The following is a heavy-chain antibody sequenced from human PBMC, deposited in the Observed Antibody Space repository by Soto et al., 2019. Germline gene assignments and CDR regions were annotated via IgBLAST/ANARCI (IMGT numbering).Heavy chain of an antibody. CDR1: GFTFSSYG. J-gene: IGHJ4*02. CDR2: ISYDGSNK. CDR3: AKDFRGWSDHTDY. V-gene: IGHV3-30*18. D-gene: IGHD6-19*01. Sequence: GGSLRLSCAASGFTFSSYGMHWVRQAPGKGLEWVAVISYDGSNKYYADSVKGRFTISRDNSKNTLYLQMNSLRAEDTAVYYCAKDFRGWSDHTDYWGQGTLVTVSS.